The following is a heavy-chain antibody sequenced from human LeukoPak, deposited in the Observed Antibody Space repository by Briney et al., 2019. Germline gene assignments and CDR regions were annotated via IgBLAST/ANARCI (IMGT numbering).Heavy chain of an antibody. CDR3: ASGAGWESGY. D-gene: IGHD1-26*01. J-gene: IGHJ4*02. V-gene: IGHV3-7*01. Sequence: GGSLRLSCAVSGSTSSRNFMSWVRQTPEKGLEWVADIDQDGSEKNYVDSVKGRFTISRDNAKNSLFLQMNSLRAEDTAIYYCASGAGWESGYWGQGTLVTVSS. CDR1: GSTSSRNF. CDR2: IDQDGSEK.